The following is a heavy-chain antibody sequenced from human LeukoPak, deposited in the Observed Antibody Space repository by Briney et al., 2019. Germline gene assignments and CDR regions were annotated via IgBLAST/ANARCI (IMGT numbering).Heavy chain of an antibody. V-gene: IGHV4-59*01. Sequence: SETLSLTCTVSGGSISSYYWSWIRQPPGKGLEWIGYIYYSGSTNYNPSLKSRVTISVDTSKNQFSLKLSSVTAADTAVYYCASMGVDTAMSGAFDIWGQGTMVTVPS. CDR1: GGSISSYY. J-gene: IGHJ3*02. CDR3: ASMGVDTAMSGAFDI. CDR2: IYYSGST. D-gene: IGHD5-18*01.